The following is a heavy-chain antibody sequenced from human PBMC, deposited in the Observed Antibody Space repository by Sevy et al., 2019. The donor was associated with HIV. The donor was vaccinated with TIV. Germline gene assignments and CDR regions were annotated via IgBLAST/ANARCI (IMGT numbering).Heavy chain of an antibody. Sequence: GGSLRLSCAASGFTFSTYAMSWVRQAPGKGLQWVSAISGSAGSTYYADFVKGRFTIYRDNSKKTLYMQMNSLRAEDTAVYYCAKGDRTFYGLDVWGQGTTVTVSS. D-gene: IGHD2-15*01. J-gene: IGHJ6*02. V-gene: IGHV3-23*01. CDR2: ISGSAGST. CDR1: GFTFSTYA. CDR3: AKGDRTFYGLDV.